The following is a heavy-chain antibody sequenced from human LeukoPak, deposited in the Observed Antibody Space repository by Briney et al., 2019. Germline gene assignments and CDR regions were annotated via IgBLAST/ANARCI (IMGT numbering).Heavy chain of an antibody. Sequence: PGGSLRLSCAASGFTFSSYAMSWVRQASGKGLEWVGRIRSKVNSYATAYAASVKGRFTISRDDSKNTAYLQMNSLKTEDTAVYYCTRQEGYGGSRDWGQGTLVTVSS. J-gene: IGHJ4*02. V-gene: IGHV3-73*01. CDR2: IRSKVNSYAT. CDR3: TRQEGYGGSRD. D-gene: IGHD2-15*01. CDR1: GFTFSSYA.